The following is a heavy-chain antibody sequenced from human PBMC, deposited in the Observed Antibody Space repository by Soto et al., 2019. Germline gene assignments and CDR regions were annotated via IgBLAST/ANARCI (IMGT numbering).Heavy chain of an antibody. CDR2: ISGYGDFT. J-gene: IGHJ4*02. D-gene: IGHD1-26*01. Sequence: VQLLESGGDLIQPGGSLRLSCAASGFTFNIYAMTWVRQAPGKELEWVSGISGYGDFTYYADSVECRFTISRDNSKNTLYLQMNSLRADNTAVYYCATDSYFTHASRRYLFDNWGQGTLVTVSP. CDR1: GFTFNIYA. CDR3: ATDSYFTHASRRYLFDN. V-gene: IGHV3-23*01.